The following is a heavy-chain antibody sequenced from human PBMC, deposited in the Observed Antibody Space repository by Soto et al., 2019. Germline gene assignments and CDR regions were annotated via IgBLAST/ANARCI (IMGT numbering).Heavy chain of an antibody. Sequence: PGGSLRLCCAASRFTVSSHSMNWVRKVPGKGLEWVSYISSSSGTIYYADSVKGRFTISRDNAKNSLYLQMNSLRDDDTAVYYCARGTETSSSCRDYWGRGTLVTVS. CDR3: ARGTETSSSCRDY. V-gene: IGHV3-48*02. CDR1: RFTVSSHS. D-gene: IGHD6-13*01. J-gene: IGHJ4*02. CDR2: ISSSSGTI.